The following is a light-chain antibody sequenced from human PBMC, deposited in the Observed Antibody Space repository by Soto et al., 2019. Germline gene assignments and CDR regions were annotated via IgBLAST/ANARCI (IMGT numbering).Light chain of an antibody. CDR2: AGS. CDR3: QKYKRHPRT. V-gene: IGKV1-27*01. Sequence: DIQMTQSPATLSASIGDRVTITCRASQNIGSSLAWFQQKPGKPPKVLIFAGSHLKPGAPSRFSGSGFGTHFTLPINALQPEDFATYYCQKYKRHPRTFGQGTEV. J-gene: IGKJ1*01. CDR1: QNIGSS.